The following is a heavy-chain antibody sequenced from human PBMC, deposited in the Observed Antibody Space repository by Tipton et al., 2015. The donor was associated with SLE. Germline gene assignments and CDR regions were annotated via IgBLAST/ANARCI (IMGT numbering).Heavy chain of an antibody. Sequence: TLSLTCTVSGGSISSHYWSWIRQPPGKGLEWIGYIYYSGSISYNPSLKSRVTISVDTSKNQFSLKLSSVTAADTAVYYCARDGPHSSSSRWGQGTLVTVSS. CDR3: ARDGPHSSSSR. D-gene: IGHD6-13*01. CDR2: IYYSGSI. J-gene: IGHJ4*02. V-gene: IGHV4-59*08. CDR1: GGSISSHY.